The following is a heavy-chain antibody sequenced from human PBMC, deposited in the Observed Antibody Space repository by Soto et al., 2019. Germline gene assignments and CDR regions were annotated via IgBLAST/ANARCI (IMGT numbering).Heavy chain of an antibody. CDR3: ARDESYYDSSGYRPPSYYYYYGMDV. D-gene: IGHD3-22*01. V-gene: IGHV1-46*01. CDR2: INPSGGST. CDR1: GYTFTSYY. J-gene: IGHJ6*01. Sequence: QVQLVQSGAEVKKPGASVKVSCKASGYTFTSYYMHWVRQAPGQGLEWMGIINPSGGSTSYAQKFQGRVTMTRDTSTSTVYMELSSLRSEDTAVYYCARDESYYDSSGYRPPSYYYYYGMDVW.